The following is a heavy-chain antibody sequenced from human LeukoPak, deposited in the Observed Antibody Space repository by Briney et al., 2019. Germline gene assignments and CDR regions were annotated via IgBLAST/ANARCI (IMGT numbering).Heavy chain of an antibody. J-gene: IGHJ3*02. CDR1: GFTVSSDY. D-gene: IGHD3-22*01. V-gene: IGHV3-53*01. CDR2: VYSGGST. CDR3: ARAGYYDSSGFYAPDAFDI. Sequence: GGSLRLSCAASGFTVSSDYMTWVRQAPGKGLEWGSFVYSGGSTYYEDSVKGRFTIPRDSSKNTLFLQMNSLRVGDTAVYYCARAGYYDSSGFYAPDAFDIWGQGTVVTVSS.